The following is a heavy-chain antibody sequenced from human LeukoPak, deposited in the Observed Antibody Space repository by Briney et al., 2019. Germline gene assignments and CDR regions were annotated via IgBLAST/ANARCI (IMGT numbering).Heavy chain of an antibody. Sequence: ASVKVSCKASGYIFTDYYMHWVRQAPGQELGWMGRINPNSGGTNYAQKFQGRVTMTRDTSISTAYTELSSLRSEDTAVYYCARVAAEVVGVPGAIGFGWLRRDYYYMDVWGKGTTVIVSS. V-gene: IGHV1/OR15-1*01. CDR1: GYIFTDYY. CDR2: INPNSGGT. D-gene: IGHD2-2*02. CDR3: ARVAAEVVGVPGAIGFGWLRRDYYYMDV. J-gene: IGHJ6*03.